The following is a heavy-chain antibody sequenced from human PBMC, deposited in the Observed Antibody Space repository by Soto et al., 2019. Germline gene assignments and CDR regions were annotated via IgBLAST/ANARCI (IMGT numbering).Heavy chain of an antibody. CDR1: GFTFSSYW. Sequence: EVQLVESGGGLVQPGGSLRLSCAASGFTFSSYWMSWVRRAPGKGLEWVANIKQDGSEKYYVDSVKGRFTISRDNAKNSLYLQMNSLRAEDTAVYYCARDILTYCTNGVCRYFDYWGQGTLVTVSS. CDR2: IKQDGSEK. V-gene: IGHV3-7*01. D-gene: IGHD2-8*01. J-gene: IGHJ4*02. CDR3: ARDILTYCTNGVCRYFDY.